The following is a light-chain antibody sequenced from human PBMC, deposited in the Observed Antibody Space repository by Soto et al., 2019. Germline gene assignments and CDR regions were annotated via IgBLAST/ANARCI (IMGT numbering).Light chain of an antibody. CDR3: HQYYSPPFT. CDR1: QSVLYSSNNENY. V-gene: IGKV4-1*01. Sequence: DIVMTQSPDSLAVSLGERATINCKSSQSVLYSSNNENYLAWYQQKTGQPPKLLIYWASSRESGVPDRFSGSGSGTEFTLTISSLQAEDVAVYYCHQYYSPPFTFGPGIKVDIK. CDR2: WAS. J-gene: IGKJ3*01.